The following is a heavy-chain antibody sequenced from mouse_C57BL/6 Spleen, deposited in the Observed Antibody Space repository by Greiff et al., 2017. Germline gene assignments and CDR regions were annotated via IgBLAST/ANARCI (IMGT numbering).Heavy chain of an antibody. Sequence: VQLKESGAELVKPGASVKLSCTASGFNIKDYYMHWVKQRTEQGLEWIGRIDPEDGETKYAPKFQGKATITADTSSNTAYLQLSSLTSEDTAVYYCGITTVVATRYFDVWGTEATVTVSS. J-gene: IGHJ1*03. CDR1: GFNIKDYY. CDR2: IDPEDGET. CDR3: GITTVVATRYFDV. V-gene: IGHV14-2*01. D-gene: IGHD1-1*01.